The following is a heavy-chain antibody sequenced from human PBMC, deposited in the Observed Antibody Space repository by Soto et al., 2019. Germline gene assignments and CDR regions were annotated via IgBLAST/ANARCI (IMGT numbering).Heavy chain of an antibody. CDR1: GFTFSSYA. J-gene: IGHJ4*02. V-gene: IGHV3-23*01. CDR3: AKDHAHNYYYGPYYFDY. CDR2: ISGSGGST. D-gene: IGHD3-22*01. Sequence: EVQLLESGGGLVQPGGSLRLSCAASGFTFSSYAMSWVRQAPGKGLEWVSAISGSGGSTYYADSVKGRFTISRDNSKNTLYLQMNSLRAEDTAVYYCAKDHAHNYYYGPYYFDYWGQGTLVTVSS.